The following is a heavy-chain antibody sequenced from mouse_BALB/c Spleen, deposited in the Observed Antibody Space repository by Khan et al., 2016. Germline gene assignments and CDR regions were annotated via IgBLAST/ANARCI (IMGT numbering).Heavy chain of an antibody. V-gene: IGHV9-1*02. Sequence: QIQLVQSGPELKKPGETVKISCKASGYTFTNHGMNWVKQAPGKGLKWMGWINTYTGEPTYADDFQGRFAFSLETYASTAFLQINNHKNEGIATYSCARWARVTTGSYFDVWGAGTAVTV. CDR3: ARWARVTTGSYFDV. CDR2: INTYTGEP. CDR1: GYTFTNHG. D-gene: IGHD2-2*01. J-gene: IGHJ1*01.